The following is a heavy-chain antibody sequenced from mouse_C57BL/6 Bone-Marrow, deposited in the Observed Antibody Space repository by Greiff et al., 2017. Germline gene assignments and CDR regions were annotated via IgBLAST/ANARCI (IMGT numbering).Heavy chain of an antibody. CDR1: GFTFSSYA. CDR2: ISDGGSYT. J-gene: IGHJ4*01. V-gene: IGHV5-4*01. D-gene: IGHD2-3*01. Sequence: EVHLVESGGGLVKPGGSLKLSCAASGFTFSSYAMSWVRQTPEKRLEWVATISDGGSYTYYPDNVKGRFTISRDNAKNNLYLQMSHLKSEDTAMYYCARADGYPYYAMDYWGQGTSVTVSS. CDR3: ARADGYPYYAMDY.